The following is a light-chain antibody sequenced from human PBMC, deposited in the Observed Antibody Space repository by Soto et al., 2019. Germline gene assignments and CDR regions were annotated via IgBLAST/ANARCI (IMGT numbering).Light chain of an antibody. CDR1: QSVSSK. CDR2: GAS. CDR3: QQRSNWPSIT. Sequence: EIVMTHSPATLSVSPWDIATLSCRASQSVSSKLAWYQQKPGQAPRLLIYGASTRATGIPARFSGSGSGTDFTLTISSLEPEDFAVYHCQQRSNWPSITFGQGTRLEIK. V-gene: IGKV3-15*01. J-gene: IGKJ5*01.